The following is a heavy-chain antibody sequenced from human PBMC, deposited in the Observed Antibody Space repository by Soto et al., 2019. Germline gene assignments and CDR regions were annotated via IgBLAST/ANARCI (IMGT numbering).Heavy chain of an antibody. Sequence: SGGSLRLSCAASGFTSSSYSMNWVRQAPGKGLEWVSSISSSSSYIYYADSVKGRFTISRDNAKNSLYLQMNSLRAEDTAVYYCARAGYGSGSYYSSPNDAFDIWGQGTMVTVSS. CDR1: GFTSSSYS. J-gene: IGHJ3*02. CDR2: ISSSSSYI. V-gene: IGHV3-21*01. D-gene: IGHD3-10*01. CDR3: ARAGYGSGSYYSSPNDAFDI.